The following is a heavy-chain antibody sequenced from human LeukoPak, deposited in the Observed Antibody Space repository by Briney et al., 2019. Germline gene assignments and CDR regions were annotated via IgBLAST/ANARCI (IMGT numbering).Heavy chain of an antibody. Sequence: GGSLRLSCAASGFTFSSYAMSWVRQAPGKGLEWVSAISGSGGSTYYADSVKGRFTISRDNSKNTLYLQMNSLRAEDTAVYYCARDRESLNWFDPLGQGTLVTVSS. V-gene: IGHV3-23*01. J-gene: IGHJ5*02. CDR3: ARDRESLNWFDP. CDR1: GFTFSSYA. CDR2: ISGSGGST.